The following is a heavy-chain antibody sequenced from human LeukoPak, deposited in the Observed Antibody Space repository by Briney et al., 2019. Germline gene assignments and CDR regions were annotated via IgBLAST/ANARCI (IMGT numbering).Heavy chain of an antibody. CDR1: GDSISRGNYY. D-gene: IGHD7-27*01. CDR3: ARDRAGDSFDI. V-gene: IGHV4-61*02. J-gene: IGHJ3*02. Sequence: SQTLSLTCTVYGDSISRGNYYWTWIRQPAGKRLEWIGRIHTSGSTNYNPSLKSQVTISMDTSKNQFSLNLNSVTAADTAVYYCARDRAGDSFDIWGQGTMVTVSS. CDR2: IHTSGST.